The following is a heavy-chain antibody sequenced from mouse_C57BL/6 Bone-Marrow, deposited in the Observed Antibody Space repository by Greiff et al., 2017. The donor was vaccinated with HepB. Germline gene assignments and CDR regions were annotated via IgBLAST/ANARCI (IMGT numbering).Heavy chain of an antibody. J-gene: IGHJ2*01. CDR3: VRHWGLRRGFDY. V-gene: IGHV10-1*01. Sequence: EVHLVESGGGLVQPKGSLKLSCAASGFSFNTYAMNWVRQAPGKGLEWVARIRSKSNNYATSYADSVKDRFTSSRDDSESMLYLQMNNLKTEDTAMYYCVRHWGLRRGFDYWGQGTTLTVSS. D-gene: IGHD2-4*01. CDR2: IRSKSNNYAT. CDR1: GFSFNTYA.